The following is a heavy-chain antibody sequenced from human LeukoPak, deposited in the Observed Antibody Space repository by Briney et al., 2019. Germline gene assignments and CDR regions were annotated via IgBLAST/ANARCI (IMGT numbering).Heavy chain of an antibody. V-gene: IGHV4-4*02. CDR3: ALSRLAAAGPQTGAFDI. CDR2: IFHTGRT. CDR1: GGSISDTNY. Sequence: SETLSLTCVVSGGSISDTNYWSWVRQSPGKGLEWIGEIFHTGRTNYNPSLKSRVTISVDTSKNQFSLKLSSVTAADTAVYYCALSRLAAAGPQTGAFDIWGQGTMVTVSS. J-gene: IGHJ3*02. D-gene: IGHD6-13*01.